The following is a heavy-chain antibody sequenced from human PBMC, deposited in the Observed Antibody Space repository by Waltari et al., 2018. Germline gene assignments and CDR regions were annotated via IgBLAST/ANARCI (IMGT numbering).Heavy chain of an antibody. V-gene: IGHV3-30-3*01. Sequence: QVQLVESGGGVVQPGRSLRLSCAASGFTFSSYAMHWVRQAPGKGLEWVAVISDDGSNKYYADSVKGRFTSSRDNSKNTLELQMNSLRAEDTAVYYCARGLMGSSGWYYFDYWGQGTLVTVSS. J-gene: IGHJ4*02. D-gene: IGHD6-19*01. CDR1: GFTFSSYA. CDR3: ARGLMGSSGWYYFDY. CDR2: ISDDGSNK.